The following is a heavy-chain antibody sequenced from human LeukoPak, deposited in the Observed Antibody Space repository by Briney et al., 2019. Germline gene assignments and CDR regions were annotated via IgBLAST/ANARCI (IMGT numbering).Heavy chain of an antibody. D-gene: IGHD3-22*01. Sequence: ASVKVSCKASGGTFSSYAVSWVRQAPGQGLEWMGGIIPIFGTANYAQKFQGRVTITADESTSTAYMGLSSLRSEDTAVYYCARVTFRDSSGYYSGLGAFDIWGQGTMVTVSS. CDR2: IIPIFGTA. CDR1: GGTFSSYA. V-gene: IGHV1-69*13. J-gene: IGHJ3*02. CDR3: ARVTFRDSSGYYSGLGAFDI.